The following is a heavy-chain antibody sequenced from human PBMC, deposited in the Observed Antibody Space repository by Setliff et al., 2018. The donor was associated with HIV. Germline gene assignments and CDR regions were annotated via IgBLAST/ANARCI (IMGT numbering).Heavy chain of an antibody. V-gene: IGHV3-15*01. Sequence: GESLTISCAASGLPFSTSWMTWVRQAPGKGLEWIGRIKDKANGEAIDYSGHLKGRFSISREDSKHMTFLEMDDLRVEDTAVYYCTADFLFSWLGIWGQGTVVTVSS. J-gene: IGHJ3*02. CDR1: GLPFSTSW. D-gene: IGHD5-12*01. CDR2: IKDKANGEAI. CDR3: TADFLFSWLGI.